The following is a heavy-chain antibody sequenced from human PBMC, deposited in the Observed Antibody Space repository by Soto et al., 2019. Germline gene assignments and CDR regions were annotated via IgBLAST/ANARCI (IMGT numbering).Heavy chain of an antibody. Sequence: ASVKVSCKASGGTFSSYTISWVRQAPGQGLEWMGRIIPILGIANYAQKFQGRVTITADKSTSTAYMELSSLRSEDTAVYYCARDYGDYYFDYWGQGTPVTVSS. J-gene: IGHJ4*02. D-gene: IGHD4-17*01. CDR1: GGTFSSYT. CDR3: ARDYGDYYFDY. V-gene: IGHV1-69*04. CDR2: IIPILGIA.